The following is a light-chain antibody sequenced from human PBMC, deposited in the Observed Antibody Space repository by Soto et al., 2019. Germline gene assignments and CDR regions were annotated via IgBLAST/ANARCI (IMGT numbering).Light chain of an antibody. J-gene: IGKJ1*01. V-gene: IGKV3-15*01. CDR2: GAS. Sequence: DIVMTQSPATLSVSPGERATLSCRASQSVSYSVAWYQQKPGQAPRLLIYGASTRAISVPARFSGSGSGTEFALTISSLQSEDFAIYFCQQYKDWPTTFGQGTKVDIK. CDR3: QQYKDWPTT. CDR1: QSVSYS.